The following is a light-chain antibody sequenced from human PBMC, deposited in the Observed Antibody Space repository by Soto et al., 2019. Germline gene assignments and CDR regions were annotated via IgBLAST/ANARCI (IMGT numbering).Light chain of an antibody. CDR2: KAS. Sequence: IKMTQSPSTLSGSVGDRVTITCRASQTISSWLAWYQQKPGKAPKLLIYKASTLKSGVPSRFSGSGSGTEFTLTISRLEPEDFVLYYCQHFRAFGQGTRLE. CDR1: QTISSW. CDR3: QHFRA. V-gene: IGKV1-5*03. J-gene: IGKJ5*01.